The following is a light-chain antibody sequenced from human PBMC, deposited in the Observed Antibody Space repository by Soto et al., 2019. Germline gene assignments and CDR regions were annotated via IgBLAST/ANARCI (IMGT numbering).Light chain of an antibody. J-gene: IGLJ3*02. CDR1: SSNIGPGYD. CDR2: DNN. Sequence: QTVVTQPPSVSGAPGQRVTISCTGSSSNIGPGYDVHWYQQHPGTAPKFLIYDNNKRPSGVPDRFSGSKSGTSASLAITGLQAEDEATYYCQSFDNSLSGSWVFGGGTKLTVL. V-gene: IGLV1-40*01. CDR3: QSFDNSLSGSWV.